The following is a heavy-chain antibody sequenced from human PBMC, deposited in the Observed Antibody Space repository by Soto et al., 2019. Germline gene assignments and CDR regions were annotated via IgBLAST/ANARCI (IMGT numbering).Heavy chain of an antibody. D-gene: IGHD3-16*01. CDR1: GGSISSGDYY. J-gene: IGHJ4*02. CDR3: ASLALGTFRTLDY. CDR2: IYYSGST. V-gene: IGHV4-61*08. Sequence: PSETLSLTCTVSGGSISSGDYYWSWIRQPPGEGLEWIGYIYYSGSTNYNPSPKSRVTISVDTSKNQFSLRLSSVTAADTAVYYCASLALGTFRTLDYWGQGTLVTVSS.